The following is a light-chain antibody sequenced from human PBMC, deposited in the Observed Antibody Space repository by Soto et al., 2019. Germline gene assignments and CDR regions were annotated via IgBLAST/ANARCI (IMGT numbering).Light chain of an antibody. CDR2: GAS. Sequence: ETVMTQSPATLSVSPGERATLSCRASQSVSSNLAWYQHKPGQAPRLLIYGASTRATGIPARFSGSGSGTEFTITISSLQSEEFAIYYCQQYNKWPTFGQGTRLEIK. J-gene: IGKJ5*01. CDR1: QSVSSN. CDR3: QQYNKWPT. V-gene: IGKV3-15*01.